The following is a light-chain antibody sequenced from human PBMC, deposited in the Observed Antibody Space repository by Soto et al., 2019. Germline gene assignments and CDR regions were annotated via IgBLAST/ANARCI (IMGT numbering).Light chain of an antibody. CDR3: QQRYSTLSIS. V-gene: IGKV1-39*01. Sequence: DIQMTQSPSSLSASVGDRVTITCRASESISRPLNWYQQKPGKAPNLLIYAASTLQNGVPSRFSGSGAGTDFTLPISSLQPEDFSTYYCQQRYSTLSISFGQGTRLEIK. CDR2: AAS. J-gene: IGKJ5*01. CDR1: ESISRP.